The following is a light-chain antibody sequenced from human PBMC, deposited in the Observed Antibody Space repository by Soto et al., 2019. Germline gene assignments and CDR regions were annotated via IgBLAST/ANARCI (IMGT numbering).Light chain of an antibody. CDR2: DVS. CDR3: QQRYDWPWT. V-gene: IGKV3-11*01. CDR1: QSVSDY. Sequence: IVLTQSPAIMSLSPGESASLSCRASQSVSDYLARYQQKPGQAPRLFIYDVSKRATGIPARFSGSGSGTDFTLTISSLEPEDFAVYFCQQRYDWPWTFGLGTKVDIK. J-gene: IGKJ1*01.